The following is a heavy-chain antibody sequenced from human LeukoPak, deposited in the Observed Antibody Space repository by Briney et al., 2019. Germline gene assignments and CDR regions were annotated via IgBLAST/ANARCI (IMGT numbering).Heavy chain of an antibody. V-gene: IGHV3-30*02. D-gene: IGHD6-6*01. J-gene: IGHJ4*02. CDR3: AKDWGQIAAGLREFDY. CDR1: GFTFSSYG. CDR2: IRYDGSNK. Sequence: PGGSLRLSCAASGFTFSSYGMHWVRQAPGKGLEWVSFIRYDGSNKYYADSVKGRFTISRDNSKTALYLQMNSLRAEDTAVYYCAKDWGQIAAGLREFDYWGQGTLVTVSS.